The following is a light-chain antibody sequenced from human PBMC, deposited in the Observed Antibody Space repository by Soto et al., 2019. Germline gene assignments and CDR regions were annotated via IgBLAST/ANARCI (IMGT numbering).Light chain of an antibody. CDR3: QESYSFLWGT. J-gene: IGKJ1*01. CDR1: QSVSNNY. CDR2: GAS. V-gene: IGKV3-20*01. Sequence: EIVLTQSPGTLSLSPGERATLSCRASQSVSNNYLAWYQQKPGQAPRLLIYGASNRATGIPDRFSGSGSGTDFTLTISSLQREDFATYYCQESYSFLWGTCGQGTKVDIK.